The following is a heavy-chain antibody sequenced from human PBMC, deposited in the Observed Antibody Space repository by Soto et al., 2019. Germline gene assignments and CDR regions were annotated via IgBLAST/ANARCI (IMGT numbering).Heavy chain of an antibody. CDR3: ALSFSQTNIDV. V-gene: IGHV1-2*02. J-gene: IGHJ6*01. CDR2: INPDSGRT. CDR1: GYTFTGYS. Sequence: QVQLVQSGPELGQPGASGKVSCKASGYTFTGYSLHWVRQSPGQGLEWMGYINPDSGRTRYAQKFQGTVTMTRDTSITTADLELSSLKYDDSAIFYCALSFSQTNIDVWGQGTPVIVSS.